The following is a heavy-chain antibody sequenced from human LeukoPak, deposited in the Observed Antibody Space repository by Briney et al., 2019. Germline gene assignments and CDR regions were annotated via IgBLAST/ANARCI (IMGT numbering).Heavy chain of an antibody. D-gene: IGHD6-13*01. CDR3: AKDPSSSWATRYYYYMDV. J-gene: IGHJ6*03. CDR1: GFTFSTYS. CDR2: IRYDGSNK. V-gene: IGHV3-30*02. Sequence: SGGSLRLSCAASGFTFSTYSMNWVRQAPGKGLEWVAFIRYDGSNKYYADSVKGRFTISRDNSKNTLYLQMNSLRAEDTAVYYCAKDPSSSWATRYYYYMDVWGKGTTVTVSS.